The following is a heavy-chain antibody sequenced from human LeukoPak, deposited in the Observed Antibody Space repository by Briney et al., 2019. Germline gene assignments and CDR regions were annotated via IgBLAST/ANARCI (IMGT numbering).Heavy chain of an antibody. J-gene: IGHJ3*02. CDR2: INHSGST. CDR1: GGSFSGYY. Sequence: SETLSLTCAVYGGSFSGYYWSWIRHPPGKGLEWIGEINHSGSTNYNPSLKSRVTISVDTSKNQFSLKLSSVTAADTAVYYCARLLVVAGVHRGAFAIWGQGTMVTVSS. CDR3: ARLLVVAGVHRGAFAI. D-gene: IGHD3-22*01. V-gene: IGHV4-34*01.